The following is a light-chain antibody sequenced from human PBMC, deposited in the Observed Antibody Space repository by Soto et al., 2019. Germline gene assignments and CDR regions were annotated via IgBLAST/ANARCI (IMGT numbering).Light chain of an antibody. Sequence: DIQMTQSPSTLSASVGDRVTITCRASQSINSWLAWYQQKPGKAPVLLIYQASNLQSGVPSRFSGSGFGTEIPLTISSLQPDDFATYYCQQYNSYSVTLGQGTKVEIK. V-gene: IGKV1-5*03. CDR1: QSINSW. CDR2: QAS. CDR3: QQYNSYSVT. J-gene: IGKJ1*01.